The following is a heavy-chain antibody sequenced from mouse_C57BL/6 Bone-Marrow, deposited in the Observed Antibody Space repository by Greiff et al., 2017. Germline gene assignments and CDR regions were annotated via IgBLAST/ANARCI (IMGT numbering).Heavy chain of an antibody. CDR2: IDPSDSYT. CDR1: GYTFTSYW. J-gene: IGHJ2*01. CDR3: AKGGNYVGDY. D-gene: IGHD2-1*01. Sequence: QVHVKQSGAELVRPGTSVKLSCKASGYTFTSYWMHWVKQRPGQGLEWIGVIDPSDSYTNYNQKFKGKATLTVDTSSSTAYMQLSSLTSEDSAVYYCAKGGNYVGDYWGQGTTLTVSS. V-gene: IGHV1-59*01.